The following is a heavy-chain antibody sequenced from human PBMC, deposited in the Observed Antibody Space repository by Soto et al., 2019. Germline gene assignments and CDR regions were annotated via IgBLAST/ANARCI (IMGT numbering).Heavy chain of an antibody. V-gene: IGHV1-18*04. D-gene: IGHD3-22*01. Sequence: XSVKGSCKASGYSFSTYGFSWVRQAPGQGLECVGWISAHNGDTHYSQKFQGRVTLTTDTSTNTGYMELRSRTSDDTAVYFCATEPIYYNDGSGYYPLGHWGQGTLVTVSS. CDR3: ATEPIYYNDGSGYYPLGH. CDR1: GYSFSTYG. CDR2: ISAHNGDT. J-gene: IGHJ1*01.